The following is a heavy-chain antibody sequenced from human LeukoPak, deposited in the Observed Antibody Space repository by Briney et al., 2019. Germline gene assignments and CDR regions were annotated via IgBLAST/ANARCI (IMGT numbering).Heavy chain of an antibody. CDR2: IYYTGNT. CDR3: ARLYNHNWFDP. V-gene: IGHV4-59*01. D-gene: IGHD3-16*02. Sequence: PSETLSLTCTVSGDSINSYYWSWVRQPPVRGLEWIGYIYYTGNTNYNPSLKSRVTISIDTSKNQFSLKLSSVTAADTAMYYCARLYNHNWFDPWGQGTLVTVSS. J-gene: IGHJ5*02. CDR1: GDSINSYY.